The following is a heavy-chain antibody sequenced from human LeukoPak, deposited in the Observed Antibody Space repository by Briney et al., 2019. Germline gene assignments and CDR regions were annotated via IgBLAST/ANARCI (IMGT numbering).Heavy chain of an antibody. Sequence: PGGSLRLSCAASGFGFSRYAMTWVRQAPGKGLEWVSLITESGHSTYYTKSVKGRFTISRDNSKNTLFLQMNSLGVEDTALYFCAKGFACAEDGCYGLDSWGQGILVIVSS. CDR2: ITESGHST. D-gene: IGHD4/OR15-4a*01. V-gene: IGHV3-23*01. CDR3: AKGFACAEDGCYGLDS. J-gene: IGHJ4*02. CDR1: GFGFSRYA.